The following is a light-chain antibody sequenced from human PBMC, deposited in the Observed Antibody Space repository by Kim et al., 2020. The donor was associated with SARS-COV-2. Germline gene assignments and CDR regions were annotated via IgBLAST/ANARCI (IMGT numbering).Light chain of an antibody. V-gene: IGLV1-36*01. CDR2: YDD. CDR3: AARDDSLNGPV. Sequence: QSVLTQPPSVSEAPRQRVTIPCSGSSSNIGNNAVNWYQQLPGKAPKLLIYYDDLLPSGVSDRFSGPKSGTSASLAISGLQSEDEADYYCAARDDSLNGPVFGGGTQVTVL. J-gene: IGLJ3*02. CDR1: SSNIGNNA.